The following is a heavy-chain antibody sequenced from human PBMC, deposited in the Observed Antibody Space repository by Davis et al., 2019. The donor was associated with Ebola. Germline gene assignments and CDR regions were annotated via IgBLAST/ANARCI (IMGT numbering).Heavy chain of an antibody. CDR1: GGTFSGSG. CDR3: AKTARAAGRQIEETRVYKFYYMDV. J-gene: IGHJ6*03. D-gene: IGHD6-13*01. V-gene: IGHV1-69*13. Sequence: SVKVSCKTSGGTFSGSGASWVRQAPGQGLEWMGGIVPVFKTTNYAQKFQGRVTISADEFPTTAYIELSGLRSEDTAVYYCAKTARAAGRQIEETRVYKFYYMDVWGKGTTVIVS. CDR2: IVPVFKTT.